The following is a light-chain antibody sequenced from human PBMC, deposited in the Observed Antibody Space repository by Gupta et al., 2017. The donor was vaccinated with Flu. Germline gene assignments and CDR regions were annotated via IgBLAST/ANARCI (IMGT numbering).Light chain of an antibody. Sequence: PSPLSASVRDRVTITCRASHSISTWLAYYLHEPGKAPKLLIYKASKAGNRLPSRISSSASAAYFTLTISILPPDDFATYCCQRENSFSWTFGQGTRVEIK. CDR1: HSISTW. CDR3: QRENSFSWT. J-gene: IGKJ1*01. CDR2: KAS. V-gene: IGKV1-5*03.